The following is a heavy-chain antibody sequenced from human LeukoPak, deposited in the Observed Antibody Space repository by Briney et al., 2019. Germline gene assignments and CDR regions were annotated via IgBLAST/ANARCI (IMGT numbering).Heavy chain of an antibody. J-gene: IGHJ4*02. D-gene: IGHD2-2*01. CDR3: ARNIYSTYYFDY. Sequence: PSQTLSLTCTVSGGSISSGGYYWSWIRQSPGKGLDWIGFMYYSGSTNYNPSLQSRVTISLDTSKTQFSLKLSSVTAADTAVYYCARNIYSTYYFDYWGQGTLVTVSS. CDR2: MYYSGST. CDR1: GGSISSGGYY. V-gene: IGHV4-61*08.